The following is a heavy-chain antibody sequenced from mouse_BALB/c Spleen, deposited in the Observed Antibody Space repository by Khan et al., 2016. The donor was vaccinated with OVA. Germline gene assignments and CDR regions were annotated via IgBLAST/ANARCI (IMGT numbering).Heavy chain of an antibody. J-gene: IGHJ3*01. CDR2: INPSNGYT. V-gene: IGHV1-4*01. Sequence: VQLQESGAELARPGASVKMSCKASGYTFTSYTIHWIKLRPGQGLEWIGYINPSNGYTNYNQKFKDKATLTADKSSTTAYMQLSSLTSDDSAVDNCVRVGAYYRNDGWFAYWGQGTLVTVSA. CDR1: GYTFTSYT. D-gene: IGHD2-14*01. CDR3: VRVGAYYRNDGWFAY.